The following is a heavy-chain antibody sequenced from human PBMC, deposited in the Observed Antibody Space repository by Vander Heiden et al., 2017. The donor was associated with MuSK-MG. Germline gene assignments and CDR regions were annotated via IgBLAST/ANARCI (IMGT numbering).Heavy chain of an antibody. V-gene: IGHV4-59*01. D-gene: IGHD6-13*01. CDR1: GGSISSYY. CDR3: ATGSYSSSWTGMSGLV. Sequence: QVQLQESGPGLVKPSETLSLTCTVSGGSISSYYWSWIRQPPGKGLEWIGYIYYSGSTNYNPSLKSRVTISVDTSKNQFSLKLSSVTAADTAVYYCATGSYSSSWTGMSGLVWGQGTLVTVSS. CDR2: IYYSGST. J-gene: IGHJ4*02.